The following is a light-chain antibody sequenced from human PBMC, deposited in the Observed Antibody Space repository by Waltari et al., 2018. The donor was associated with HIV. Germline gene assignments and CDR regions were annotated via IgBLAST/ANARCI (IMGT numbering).Light chain of an antibody. Sequence: QSALTQPPSVSGAPGQRVTISCTGTSSNIGTGSDVHWYQQLPGTAPKLLIYANTNRPSGCPDRFAGSKSGTSASLASTGLQAEDEADYYCQSYDSRLSGSVFGGGTKLTVL. J-gene: IGLJ3*02. CDR2: ANT. CDR3: QSYDSRLSGSV. CDR1: SSNIGTGSD. V-gene: IGLV1-40*01.